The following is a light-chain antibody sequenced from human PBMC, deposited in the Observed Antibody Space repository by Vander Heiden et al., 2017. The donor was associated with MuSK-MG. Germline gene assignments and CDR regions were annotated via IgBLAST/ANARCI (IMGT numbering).Light chain of an antibody. J-gene: IGKJ1*01. CDR3: HQDDLYART. V-gene: IGKV1-5*03. CDR2: RAS. Sequence: DIQMTQSPSTLSASVGDRVTITCRASQSFTTWLAWYQQKPGQAPKLLIYRASILQSGVPSRFSGSGSGTEFTLTISSLQPDDFATYYCHQDDLYARTFGQGTKVEIK. CDR1: QSFTTW.